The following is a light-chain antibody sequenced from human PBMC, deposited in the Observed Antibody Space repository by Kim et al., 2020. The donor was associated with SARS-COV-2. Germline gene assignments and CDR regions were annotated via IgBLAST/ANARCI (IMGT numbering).Light chain of an antibody. CDR1: ELGDNL. CDR3: QAWDSNNVI. J-gene: IGLJ2*01. V-gene: IGLV3-1*01. Sequence: SYELTQPPSISVSPGQTATITCSADELGDNLASWYQQKPGQSPVLVIYQDYRRPSGIPERFSGSSSGNTATLTISGTQAMDEADYYCQAWDSNNVIFGGGTQLTVL. CDR2: QDY.